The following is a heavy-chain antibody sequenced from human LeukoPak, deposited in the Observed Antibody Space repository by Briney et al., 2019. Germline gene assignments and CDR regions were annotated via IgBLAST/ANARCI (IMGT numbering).Heavy chain of an antibody. V-gene: IGHV3-48*02. CDR3: ARGPGTLWFGEVKNAFDI. CDR2: ISSSSSTI. Sequence: GGSLRLSCAASGFTFSSYSMNWVRQAPGKGLEWVSYISSSSSTIYYADSVKGRFTISRDNAKSSLYLQMNSLRDEDTAVYYCARGPGTLWFGEVKNAFDIWGQGTMVTVSS. CDR1: GFTFSSYS. J-gene: IGHJ3*02. D-gene: IGHD3-10*01.